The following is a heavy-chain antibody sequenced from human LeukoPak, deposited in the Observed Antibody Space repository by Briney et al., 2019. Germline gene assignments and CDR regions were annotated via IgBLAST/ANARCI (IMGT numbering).Heavy chain of an antibody. D-gene: IGHD3-3*01. CDR1: GGTFSSYA. CDR3: ARADYDFWSGYYTHYYFDY. CDR2: INPIFGTA. J-gene: IGHJ4*02. V-gene: IGHV1-69*05. Sequence: ASVNVSCKASGGTFSSYAISWVRQAPGQGLEWMGGINPIFGTANYAQKFQGRVTITTDESTSTAYMELSSLRYEDTAVYYCARADYDFWSGYYTHYYFDYWGQGTLVTVSS.